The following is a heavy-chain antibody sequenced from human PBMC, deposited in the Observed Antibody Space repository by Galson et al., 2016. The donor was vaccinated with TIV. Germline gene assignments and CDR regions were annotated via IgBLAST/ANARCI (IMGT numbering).Heavy chain of an antibody. Sequence: ETLSLPCTVSGYSISSGYYWGWIRQSPGKGLEWMGSIYYTGTTYTNPSLKSRLALSVDTSNNQVSLRLSSVTAADTAVYYCAREGSTVTMHHYFGLDVWGQGATVIASS. V-gene: IGHV4-38-2*02. J-gene: IGHJ6*02. CDR2: IYYTGTT. D-gene: IGHD4-17*01. CDR3: AREGSTVTMHHYFGLDV. CDR1: GYSISSGYY.